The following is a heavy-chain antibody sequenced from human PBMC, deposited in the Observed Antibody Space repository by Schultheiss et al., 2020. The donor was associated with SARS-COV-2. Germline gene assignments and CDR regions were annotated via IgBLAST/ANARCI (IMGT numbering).Heavy chain of an antibody. CDR2: IYYSGST. Sequence: SETLSLTCTVSGYSISSGYYWGWIRQPPGKGLEWIGYIYYSGSTNYNPSLKSRVTMSVDTSKNQFSLKLSSVTAADTAVYYCARDLGLYCSSTSCYDVYYYYGMDVWGQGTTVTVSS. CDR3: ARDLGLYCSSTSCYDVYYYYGMDV. J-gene: IGHJ6*02. CDR1: GYSISSGYY. D-gene: IGHD2-2*01. V-gene: IGHV4-38-2*02.